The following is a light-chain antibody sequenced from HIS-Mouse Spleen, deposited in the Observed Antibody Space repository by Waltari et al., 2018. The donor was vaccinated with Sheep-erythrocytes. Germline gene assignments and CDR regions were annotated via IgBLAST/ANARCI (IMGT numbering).Light chain of an antibody. J-gene: IGKJ5*01. Sequence: DIQMTQSPSSVSASVGDRVTITWRSSQGISSWLAWYQQKPGKAPNLLIYAASSLQTGVPSRFSGSRSGTDVTLTISSLQPEDSATYYCQQANSFPITFGQATRLEIK. V-gene: IGKV1-12*01. CDR2: AAS. CDR1: QGISSW. CDR3: QQANSFPIT.